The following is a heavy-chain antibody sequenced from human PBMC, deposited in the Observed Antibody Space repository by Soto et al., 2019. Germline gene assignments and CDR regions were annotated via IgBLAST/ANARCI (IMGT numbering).Heavy chain of an antibody. CDR3: ARCRGDYDAGTNWFDP. D-gene: IGHD4-17*01. J-gene: IGHJ5*02. V-gene: IGHV4-39*01. CDR1: CGSIISSSYY. Sequence: SETLSLTCTFSCGSIISSSYYWGWIRQPPGKGLEWIGSIYYSGSTYYNPSLKSRVTISVDTSKNQFSLKLSSVTAADTAVYYCARCRGDYDAGTNWFDPWGQGTLVTVSS. CDR2: IYYSGST.